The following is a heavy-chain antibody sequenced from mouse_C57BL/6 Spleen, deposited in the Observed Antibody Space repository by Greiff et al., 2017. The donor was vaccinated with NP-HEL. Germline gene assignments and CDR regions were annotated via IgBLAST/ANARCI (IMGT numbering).Heavy chain of an antibody. V-gene: IGHV5-17*01. J-gene: IGHJ4*01. CDR3: ARTITTVVAPDYYAMDY. CDR2: ISSGSSTI. CDR1: GFTFSDYG. D-gene: IGHD1-1*01. Sequence: EVKLMESGGGLVKPGGSLKLSCAASGFTFSDYGMHWVRQAPEKGLEWVAYISSGSSTIYYADTVKGRFTLSRDNAKNTLFLQLTSLRSEDTAMYYCARTITTVVAPDYYAMDYWGQGTSVTVSS.